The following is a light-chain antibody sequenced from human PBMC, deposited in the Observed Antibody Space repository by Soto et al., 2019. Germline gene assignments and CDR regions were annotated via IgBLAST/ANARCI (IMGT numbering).Light chain of an antibody. V-gene: IGLV2-8*01. CDR3: SSYGGSNNLV. Sequence: QSALTQPPSASGSPGQSVTISCTGASSDVGGYSYVSWYQQHPGKAPKLMIYEVSKRPSGVPDRFSGSKSGNTASLTVSGLQAGDEADYYCSSYGGSNNLVFGGGTKLTVL. CDR1: SSDVGGYSY. CDR2: EVS. J-gene: IGLJ2*01.